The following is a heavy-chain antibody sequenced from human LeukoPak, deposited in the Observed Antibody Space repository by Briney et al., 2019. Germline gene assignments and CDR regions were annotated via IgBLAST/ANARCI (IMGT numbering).Heavy chain of an antibody. Sequence: ASVKVSCKASGYTFTSYAMHWVRQAPGQRLEWMGWINAGNGNTKYSQKFQGRVTITRDTSASTAYMELSSLRSEDTAVYYCARELGPGASPVHGAFDIWGQGTMVTVSS. V-gene: IGHV1-3*01. J-gene: IGHJ3*02. CDR2: INAGNGNT. CDR3: ARELGPGASPVHGAFDI. CDR1: GYTFTSYA.